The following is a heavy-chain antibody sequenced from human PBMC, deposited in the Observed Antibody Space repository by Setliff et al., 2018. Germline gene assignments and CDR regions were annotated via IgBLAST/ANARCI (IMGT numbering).Heavy chain of an antibody. J-gene: IGHJ4*02. D-gene: IGHD5-18*01. CDR2: INHSGST. CDR1: GGSFSGYY. CDR3: AGGYSYGLNGY. V-gene: IGHV4-34*01. Sequence: SETLSLTCAVYGGSFSGYYWSWIRQPPGKGLEWIGEINHSGSTNYNPSLKSRVTISVDTSKNQFSLKLSSVTAADTAVYYCAGGYSYGLNGYWGQGTLVTVSS.